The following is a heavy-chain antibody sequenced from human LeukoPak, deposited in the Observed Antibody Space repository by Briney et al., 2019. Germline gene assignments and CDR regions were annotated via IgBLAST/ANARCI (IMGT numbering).Heavy chain of an antibody. CDR2: IYYTGST. J-gene: IGHJ4*02. D-gene: IGHD3-3*01. Sequence: SETLSLTCTVSGGSSSSSSYYWGWIRQPPGKGLEWIGSIYYTGSTYYKPSLKSRVTISVDTSKNQFSLKLSSVTAADTAIYYCARQGRLMGYDFRSGYRHFDYWGQGTLVTVSS. CDR1: GGSSSSSSYY. CDR3: ARQGRLMGYDFRSGYRHFDY. V-gene: IGHV4-39*01.